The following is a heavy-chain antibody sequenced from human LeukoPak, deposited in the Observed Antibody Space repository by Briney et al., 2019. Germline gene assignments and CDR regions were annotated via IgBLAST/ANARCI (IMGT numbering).Heavy chain of an antibody. CDR1: GYSFPSYW. CDR3: ARAPYYYDMDV. Sequence: TGESLKISCKVSGYSFPSYWIAWVRQMPEKGLEWMGVIYPDDSNTRYSPSFQGQVTISADKSISTAYLQWSSLKASDTAIYYCARAPYYYDMDVWGQGTTVTVSS. V-gene: IGHV5-51*01. CDR2: IYPDDSNT. J-gene: IGHJ6*02.